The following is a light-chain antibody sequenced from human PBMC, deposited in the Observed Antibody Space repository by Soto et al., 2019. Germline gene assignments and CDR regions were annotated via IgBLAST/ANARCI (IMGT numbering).Light chain of an antibody. Sequence: SSFSASTGDRVTITCRASQGISSYLAWYQQKPGKAPKLLIYAASTLQSGVPSRFSGSGSGTDFTLTISCLQSEDFATYYCQQYYSYPQTFGQGTKADIK. CDR3: QQYYSYPQT. J-gene: IGKJ1*01. CDR1: QGISSY. V-gene: IGKV1-8*01. CDR2: AAS.